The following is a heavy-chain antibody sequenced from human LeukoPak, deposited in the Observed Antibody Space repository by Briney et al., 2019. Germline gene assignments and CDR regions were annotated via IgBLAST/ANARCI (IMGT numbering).Heavy chain of an antibody. CDR1: GGSFSGYY. D-gene: IGHD4-23*01. Sequence: SETLSLTCAVYGGSFSGYYWSWIRQPPGKGLEWIGEINHSGSTNYNPSLKSRVTISVDTSKNQFSLKLSPVTAADTAVYYCAREDGGNSDYWGQGTLVTVSS. CDR2: INHSGST. V-gene: IGHV4-34*01. J-gene: IGHJ4*02. CDR3: AREDGGNSDY.